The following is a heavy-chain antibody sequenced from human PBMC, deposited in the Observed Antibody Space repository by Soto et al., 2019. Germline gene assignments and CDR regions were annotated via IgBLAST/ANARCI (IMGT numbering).Heavy chain of an antibody. D-gene: IGHD6-13*01. J-gene: IGHJ4*02. CDR2: ISYDGSNK. CDR3: ARDNSSSWYYFDY. V-gene: IGHV3-30-3*01. Sequence: QVQLVESGGGVVQPGRSLRLSCAASGFTLSSYAMHWVRQAPGKGLEWVAVISYDGSNKYYADSVKGRFTISRDNSKNTLYLQMNSLRAEDTAVYYCARDNSSSWYYFDYWGQGTLVTVSS. CDR1: GFTLSSYA.